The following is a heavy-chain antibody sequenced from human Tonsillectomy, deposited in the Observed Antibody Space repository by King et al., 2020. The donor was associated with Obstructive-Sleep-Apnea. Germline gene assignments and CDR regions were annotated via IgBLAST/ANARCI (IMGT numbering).Heavy chain of an antibody. CDR1: GYTFISNG. J-gene: IGHJ4*02. D-gene: IGHD1-20*01. V-gene: IGHV1-18*04. CDR3: ARNRLIGIIYYFDY. Sequence: VQLVESGAEVKRPGASVKVSCKASGYTFISNGLSWVRQAPGQGLEWMGWISPYNGNTNYAQTFQGRVTMTTDTSTSTAYMELRSLRSDDTAVYYCARNRLIGIIYYFDYWGQGTLVTVSS. CDR2: ISPYNGNT.